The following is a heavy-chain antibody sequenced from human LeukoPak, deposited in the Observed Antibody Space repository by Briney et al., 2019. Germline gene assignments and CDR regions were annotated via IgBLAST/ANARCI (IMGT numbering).Heavy chain of an antibody. Sequence: SETLSLTCTVSGGSISSYYWSWIRQPAGKGLEWIGSIYHSGSTYYNPSLKSRVTISVDTSKNQFSLKLSSVTAADTAVYYCARESVTMIVVVPNEYYFDYWGQGTLVTVSS. CDR3: ARESVTMIVVVPNEYYFDY. CDR1: GGSISSYY. J-gene: IGHJ4*02. D-gene: IGHD3-22*01. V-gene: IGHV4-4*07. CDR2: IYHSGST.